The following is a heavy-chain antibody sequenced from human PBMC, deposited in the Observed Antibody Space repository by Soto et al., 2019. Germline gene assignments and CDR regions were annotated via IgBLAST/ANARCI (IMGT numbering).Heavy chain of an antibody. CDR1: GFTVSSNY. CDR3: ARSGTEPAAMPEYYYYYMDV. V-gene: IGHV3-53*04. J-gene: IGHJ6*03. D-gene: IGHD2-2*01. CDR2: IYSGGST. Sequence: GGSLRLSCAASGFTVSSNYMSWVRQAPGKGLEWVSVIYSGGSTYYADSVKGRFTISRHNSKNTLYLQMNSLRAEDTAVYYCARSGTEPAAMPEYYYYYMDVWGKGTTVTVSS.